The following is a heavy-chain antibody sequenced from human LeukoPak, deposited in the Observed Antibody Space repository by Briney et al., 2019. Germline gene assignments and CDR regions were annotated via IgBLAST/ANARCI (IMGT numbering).Heavy chain of an antibody. D-gene: IGHD4-11*01. CDR3: AKDAQRGFDYSNSLEY. CDR2: IWNDGSNN. V-gene: IGHV3-33*06. CDR1: GFTFSHYG. Sequence: PERSLRHSCSASGFTFSHYGVHWARQAPGKGLEWVAVIWNDGSNNYYADSVKGRFTITIDNSKNTLYLQMNSLRAEDTAVYYCAKDAQRGFDYSNSLEYWGQGPLVTVSS. J-gene: IGHJ4*02.